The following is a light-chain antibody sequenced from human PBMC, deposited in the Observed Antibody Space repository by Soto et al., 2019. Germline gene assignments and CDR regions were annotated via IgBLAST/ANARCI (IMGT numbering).Light chain of an antibody. J-gene: IGLJ1*01. CDR3: SSFTRSITYV. Sequence: QSALTQPASVSGSPGQSITISCTGTSSDVGGYNSVSWYRQDPGKAPKLMIYDVTNRPSGVSNRFSGSKSGNTASLTISGLQAEDEADYYCSSFTRSITYVYGTGTNVT. V-gene: IGLV2-14*01. CDR2: DVT. CDR1: SSDVGGYNS.